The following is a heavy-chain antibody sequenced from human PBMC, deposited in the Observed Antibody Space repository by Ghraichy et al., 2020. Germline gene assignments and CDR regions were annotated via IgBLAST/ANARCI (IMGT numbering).Heavy chain of an antibody. CDR1: GYTFTSYG. Sequence: ASVKVSCKASGYTFTSYGISWVRQAPGQGLEWMGWISAYNGNTNYAQKLQGRVTMTTGTSTSTAYMELRSLRSDDTAVYYCARVGYSYGYLSYYYYYGMDVWGQGTTVTVSS. J-gene: IGHJ6*02. D-gene: IGHD5-18*01. V-gene: IGHV1-18*04. CDR3: ARVGYSYGYLSYYYYYGMDV. CDR2: ISAYNGNT.